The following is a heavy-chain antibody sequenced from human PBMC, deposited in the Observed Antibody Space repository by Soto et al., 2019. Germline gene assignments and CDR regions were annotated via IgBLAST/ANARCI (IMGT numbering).Heavy chain of an antibody. CDR3: AKDTEPDIVVVVAAFDY. CDR1: GFTFDDYA. CDR2: ISWNSGSI. D-gene: IGHD2-15*01. Sequence: EVQLVESGGGLVQPGRSLRLSCAASGFTFDDYAMHWVRQAPGKGLEWVSGISWNSGSIGYADSVKGRFTISRDNAKNSLYLQMNSLRAEDTALYYCAKDTEPDIVVVVAAFDYWGQGTLVTVSS. J-gene: IGHJ4*02. V-gene: IGHV3-9*01.